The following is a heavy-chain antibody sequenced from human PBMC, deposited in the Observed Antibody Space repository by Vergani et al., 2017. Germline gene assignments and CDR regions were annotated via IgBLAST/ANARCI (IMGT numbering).Heavy chain of an antibody. CDR3: ASARGITGTVGGNY. V-gene: IGHV3-30*03. J-gene: IGHJ4*02. CDR1: GFTFSSYG. Sequence: QVQLVESGGGVVQPGRSLRLSCAASGFTFSSYGMHWVRQAPGKGLEWVAVISYDGSNKYYADSVKGRFTISRDNSKNALYLQMNSLRAEDTGVYYCASARGITGTVGGNYWGQGTLVTVSS. D-gene: IGHD1-20*01. CDR2: ISYDGSNK.